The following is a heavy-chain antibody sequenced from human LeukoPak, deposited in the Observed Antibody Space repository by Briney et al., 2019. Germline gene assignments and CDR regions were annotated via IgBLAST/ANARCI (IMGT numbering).Heavy chain of an antibody. D-gene: IGHD3-10*01. CDR3: ARDSVRYYYGSGSYYNIDY. V-gene: IGHV3-33*01. J-gene: IGHJ4*02. Sequence: GGSLRLSCAASGFTFSSYGMHWVRQAPGKGLEWVAVIWYDGSNKYYADSVKGRFTISRDNSKNTLCLQMNSLRAEDTAVYYCARDSVRYYYGSGSYYNIDYWGQGTLVTVSS. CDR1: GFTFSSYG. CDR2: IWYDGSNK.